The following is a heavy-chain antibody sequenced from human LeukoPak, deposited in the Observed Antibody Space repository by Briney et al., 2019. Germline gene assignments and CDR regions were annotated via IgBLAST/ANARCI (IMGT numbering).Heavy chain of an antibody. CDR2: INPSGGST. Sequence: ASLKLSCKASGYTFTSYDMHWVRQAPGQGLEWMGIINPSGGSTSYAQKFQGRVTMTSDTSTSTVYMELSSLRSEDTAVYYCARILSAYGDSDYWGQGTLVTVSS. D-gene: IGHD4-17*01. CDR3: ARILSAYGDSDY. V-gene: IGHV1-46*01. J-gene: IGHJ4*02. CDR1: GYTFTSYD.